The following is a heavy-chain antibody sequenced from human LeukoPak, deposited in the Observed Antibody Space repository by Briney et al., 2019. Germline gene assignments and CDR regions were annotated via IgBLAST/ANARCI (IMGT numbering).Heavy chain of an antibody. CDR1: GFTFSSYS. Sequence: GGSLRLSCAGSGFTFSSYSMNWVRQAPGKGLQWVSSISRSSSYIYYADSVKGRFTISRDNARNSLYLQMNSLRAEDTAVYYCARAPPGRDLLGGFDFWGLGIRVTVSS. CDR2: ISRSSSYI. J-gene: IGHJ4*02. D-gene: IGHD2-15*01. CDR3: ARAPPGRDLLGGFDF. V-gene: IGHV3-21*01.